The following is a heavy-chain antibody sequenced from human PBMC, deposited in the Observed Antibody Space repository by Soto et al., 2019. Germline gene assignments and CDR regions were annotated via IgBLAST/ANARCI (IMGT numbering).Heavy chain of an antibody. CDR1: GFTFSNYG. V-gene: IGHV3-48*01. J-gene: IGHJ5*02. CDR2: ISSSASTI. CDR3: AWDWLDP. Sequence: EVQLVESGGGLVQPGGSLRLSCAASGFTFSNYGMYWVRQAPGKGLEWVSYISSSASTIYYADSVKGRFTISRDNAKKSLFMQMNSLRAEDTAVYFCAWDWLDPWGRGTLVTVSS.